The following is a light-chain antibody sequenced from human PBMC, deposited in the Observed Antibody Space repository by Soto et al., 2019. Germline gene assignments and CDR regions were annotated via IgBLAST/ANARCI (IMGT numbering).Light chain of an antibody. CDR1: SSNIGSNY. J-gene: IGLJ2*01. V-gene: IGLV1-47*01. CDR3: AAWDDTRSGLV. CDR2: RAD. Sequence: QSVLTQPPSASGTPGQTVTISCSGRSSNIGSNYVYWYQQLPGKAPRLLMYRADQRPSGVPDRFSGSKSGTSASLAISGLRSEDEADYYCAAWDDTRSGLVFGGGTKLTVL.